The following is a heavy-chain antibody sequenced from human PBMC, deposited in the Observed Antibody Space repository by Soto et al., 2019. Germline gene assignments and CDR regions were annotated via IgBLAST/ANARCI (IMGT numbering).Heavy chain of an antibody. V-gene: IGHV1-69*02. CDR1: GGTLSTYT. CDR2: IIPIVGIA. J-gene: IGHJ3*02. D-gene: IGHD1-26*01. Sequence: QVQLVQSGAEVKEPGSSVKVSCKVSGGTLSTYTLSWVRQAPGQGLELMGRIIPIVGIAHYAKRFQGRLTITADKSTSTAYMELSSLISEDTAMYYCATAQWELDDFDIWGQGTMVTVSS. CDR3: ATAQWELDDFDI.